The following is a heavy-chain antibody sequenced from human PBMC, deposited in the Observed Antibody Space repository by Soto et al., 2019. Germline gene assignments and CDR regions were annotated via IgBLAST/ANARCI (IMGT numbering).Heavy chain of an antibody. D-gene: IGHD1-7*01. Sequence: ASVKVSCKTSGYTFTGYYMHWVRQAPGQGLEWMGWINLNSGGTNYAQKFQGRVTMTRDTSISTAYMELSRLRSDDTAVYYCARAPSNWNYDYWGQGTLVTVSS. CDR1: GYTFTGYY. CDR2: INLNSGGT. CDR3: ARAPSNWNYDY. J-gene: IGHJ4*02. V-gene: IGHV1-2*02.